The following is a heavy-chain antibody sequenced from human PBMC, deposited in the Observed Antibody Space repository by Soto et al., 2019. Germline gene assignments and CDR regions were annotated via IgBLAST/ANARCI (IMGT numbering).Heavy chain of an antibody. CDR1: GFTVSNNY. CDR2: IYSGGYT. D-gene: IGHD3-10*01. CDR3: ASHPGGGGY. V-gene: IGHV3-53*01. J-gene: IGHJ4*02. Sequence: EVQLVESGGGLIQPGGSLRLSCAVSGFTVSNNYMSWVRQAPGKGLEGVSVIYSGGYTAYGDSVKGRFTISRDNSKNTLYFKKNPRGAGAPAFFSCASHPGGGGYWGQGTLVTVSS.